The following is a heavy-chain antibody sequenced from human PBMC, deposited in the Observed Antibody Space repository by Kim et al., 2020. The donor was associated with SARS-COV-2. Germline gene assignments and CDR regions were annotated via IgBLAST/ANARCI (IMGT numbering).Heavy chain of an antibody. CDR1: GFTFSSYS. CDR2: ISSSSSYI. V-gene: IGHV3-21*01. J-gene: IGHJ5*02. CDR3: ARGGVVPAAIARFDP. Sequence: GGSLRLSCAASGFTFSSYSMNWVRQAPGKGLEWVSSISSSSSYIYYADSVKGRFTISRDNAKNSLYLQMNSLRAEDTAVYYCARGGVVPAAIARFDPWGQGTLVTVSS. D-gene: IGHD2-2*01.